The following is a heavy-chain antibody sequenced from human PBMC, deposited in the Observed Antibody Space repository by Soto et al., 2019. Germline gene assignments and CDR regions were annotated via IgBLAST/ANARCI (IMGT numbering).Heavy chain of an antibody. CDR2: IVPIVDTS. CDR1: GGTFSSYA. Sequence: QVQLVQSGAEVRQPASSVKVSCKTSGGTFSSYAISWVRQAPGQGLEWMGGIVPIVDTSTYAQKFQGRVTITADESTSTVYMELSSLRSDDKAVYYCVRVVAIPGDPDNWGKGTLVTVSS. CDR3: VRVVAIPGDPDN. J-gene: IGHJ4*02. V-gene: IGHV1-69*12. D-gene: IGHD2-15*01.